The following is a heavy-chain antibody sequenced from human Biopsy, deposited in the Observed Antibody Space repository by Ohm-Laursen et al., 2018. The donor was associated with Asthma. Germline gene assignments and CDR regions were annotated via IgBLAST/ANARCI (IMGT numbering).Heavy chain of an antibody. D-gene: IGHD5-18*01. Sequence: TLSLTCTVSGGSISSDYWSWPRQSPGKGLEWIGYIHNSGNTNYNPSLKSRVTISLDTSKNHFSLRLSFVTAADTAVYFCARGKGRGIQLWSLDPWGQGILVTVSS. J-gene: IGHJ5*02. CDR1: GGSISSDY. CDR3: ARGKGRGIQLWSLDP. CDR2: IHNSGNT. V-gene: IGHV4-59*01.